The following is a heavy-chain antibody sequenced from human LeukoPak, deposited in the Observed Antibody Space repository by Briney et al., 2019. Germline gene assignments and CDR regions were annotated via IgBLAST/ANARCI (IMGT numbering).Heavy chain of an antibody. V-gene: IGHV1-69*13. CDR3: ARDYGGNAGY. Sequence: GASVKVSCTASGGTFSSYAISWVRQAPGQGLEWMGGIIPIFGTANYAQKFQGRVTITADESTSTAYMELSSLRSEDTAVYYCARDYGGNAGYWGQGTLVTVSS. D-gene: IGHD4-23*01. CDR2: IIPIFGTA. J-gene: IGHJ4*02. CDR1: GGTFSSYA.